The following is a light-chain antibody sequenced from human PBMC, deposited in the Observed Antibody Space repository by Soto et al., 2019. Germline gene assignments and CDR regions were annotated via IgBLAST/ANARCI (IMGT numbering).Light chain of an antibody. CDR1: SSDVGSYNL. J-gene: IGLJ1*01. Sequence: QSALTQPASVSGSPGQSITISCTGTSSDVGSYNLVSWYQQHPGKAPKLMIYEGSKRPSGVSNRFSGSKSGNTASLTISGLQAEDEAEYYRCSYAGSNNYVFGTGTKLTVL. V-gene: IGLV2-23*01. CDR3: CSYAGSNNYV. CDR2: EGS.